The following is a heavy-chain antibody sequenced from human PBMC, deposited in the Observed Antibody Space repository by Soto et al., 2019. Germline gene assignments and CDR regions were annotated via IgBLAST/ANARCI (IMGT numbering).Heavy chain of an antibody. CDR3: ARGLEGYSTNGVCYYYYYYYMDV. CDR2: MNPNSGNT. Sequence: QVQLVQSGAEVKKPGASVKVSCKASGYTFTSYDINWVRQATGQGLEWMGWMNPNSGNTGYAQKFQGRVTMTRNTSISTAYMELSSLRSEDTAVYYCARGLEGYSTNGVCYYYYYYYMDVWGKGTTVTVSS. CDR1: GYTFTSYD. J-gene: IGHJ6*03. D-gene: IGHD2-8*01. V-gene: IGHV1-8*01.